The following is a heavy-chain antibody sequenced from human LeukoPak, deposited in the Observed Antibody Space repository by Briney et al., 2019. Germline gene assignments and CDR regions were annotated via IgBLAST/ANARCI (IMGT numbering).Heavy chain of an antibody. J-gene: IGHJ4*02. CDR1: GGSFSSYY. Sequence: SETLSLTCTVSGGSFSSYYWSWIRQTPGKGLEWIGYIFHSGYTNYNPSLKSRVTISVDTSKNQFSLNLSSVTAADTAVYYCAEGPRGYFDYWGQGTLVTVSS. CDR3: AEGPRGYFDY. CDR2: IFHSGYT. V-gene: IGHV4-59*01. D-gene: IGHD3-10*01.